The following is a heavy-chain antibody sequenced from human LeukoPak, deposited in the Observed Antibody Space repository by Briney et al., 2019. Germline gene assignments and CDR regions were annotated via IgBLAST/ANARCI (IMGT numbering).Heavy chain of an antibody. CDR2: ISAYNGNT. J-gene: IGHJ5*02. Sequence: ASVTVSSKASGYTFTIYSISWVRQAPGQGLEWMGWISAYNGNTNYAQKLQGRVTMTTDTSASTAYMELRSLRSDDTAVYYCARDRIAVARAQGWFDPWGQGTLVTVSS. CDR3: ARDRIAVARAQGWFDP. D-gene: IGHD6-19*01. V-gene: IGHV1-18*01. CDR1: GYTFTIYS.